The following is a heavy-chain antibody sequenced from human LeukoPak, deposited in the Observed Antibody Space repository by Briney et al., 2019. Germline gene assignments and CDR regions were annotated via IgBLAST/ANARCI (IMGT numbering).Heavy chain of an antibody. CDR1: GASISSYY. V-gene: IGHV4-59*01. J-gene: IGHJ5*02. D-gene: IGHD2-15*01. CDR3: AREGLGAYCSGGSCYRYNWFDP. Sequence: SETLSLTCTVSGASISSYYWSWIRQPPGKGLEWIGYIYYTGSTNYNPSLKSRVTISVDTSKNQFSLNLSSVTAADTAVYYCAREGLGAYCSGGSCYRYNWFDPWGQGTLVTVSS. CDR2: IYYTGST.